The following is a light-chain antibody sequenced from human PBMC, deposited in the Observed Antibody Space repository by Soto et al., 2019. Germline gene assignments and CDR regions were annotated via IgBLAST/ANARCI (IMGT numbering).Light chain of an antibody. J-gene: IGLJ2*01. Sequence: QLVLTQPPSASGTPGQRVTISCSGSNSNIGSNSVTWYQQLPGTAPKVFIYSSSQRPSGVPDRFSGSKSGTSASLAISGLQSEDEADYYCAAWDDSLNGVLFGGGTKVTVL. V-gene: IGLV1-44*01. CDR2: SSS. CDR3: AAWDDSLNGVL. CDR1: NSNIGSNS.